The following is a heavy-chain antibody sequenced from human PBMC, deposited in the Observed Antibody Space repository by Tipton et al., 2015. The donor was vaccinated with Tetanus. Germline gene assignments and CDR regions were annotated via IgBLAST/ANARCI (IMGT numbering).Heavy chain of an antibody. CDR3: ARRVGGYLDH. Sequence: QLVQSGAEVKKAGESLKISCKGFGYTFISYWIGWVRQMPGKGLEWMGTIYPGDSDTRYSPSFQGQVTISADKSITTSYLQWSDLRASDTAMYYCARRVGGYLDHWGQGTLVTVSS. V-gene: IGHV5-51*01. D-gene: IGHD3-22*01. CDR1: GYTFISYW. J-gene: IGHJ4*02. CDR2: IYPGDSDT.